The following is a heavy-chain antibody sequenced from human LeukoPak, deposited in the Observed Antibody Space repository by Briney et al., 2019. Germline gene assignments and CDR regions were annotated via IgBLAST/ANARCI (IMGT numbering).Heavy chain of an antibody. D-gene: IGHD1-26*01. CDR2: IRSKANSYAT. Sequence: TGGSLRLSCAASGFTFSGSAMHWVRQASGKGLEWVGRIRSKANSYATAYAASVKGRFTISRDDSKNTAYLQMNSLKTEDTAVYYCTRRGSYGTAGPAQPMVDYWGQGTLVTVSS. CDR3: TRRGSYGTAGPAQPMVDY. CDR1: GFTFSGSA. J-gene: IGHJ4*02. V-gene: IGHV3-73*01.